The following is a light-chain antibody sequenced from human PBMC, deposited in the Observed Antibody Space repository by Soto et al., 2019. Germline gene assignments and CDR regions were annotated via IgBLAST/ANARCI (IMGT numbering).Light chain of an antibody. J-gene: IGLJ1*01. V-gene: IGLV2-14*01. CDR3: SSYTSSSTLV. Sequence: CTGTSSDVGGYNYVSWYQQHPGKAPKIXXXXVGHRXSGVSNXFSGSKSGYTASLTISGLQAEDEADYYCSSYTSSSTLVFGTGTKVTVL. CDR1: SSDVGGYNY. CDR2: XVG.